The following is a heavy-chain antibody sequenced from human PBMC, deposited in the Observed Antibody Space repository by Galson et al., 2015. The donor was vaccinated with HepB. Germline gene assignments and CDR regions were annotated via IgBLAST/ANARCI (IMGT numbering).Heavy chain of an antibody. D-gene: IGHD2/OR15-2a*01. J-gene: IGHJ6*03. V-gene: IGHV3-30*18. CDR2: ISSDGNSK. Sequence: SLRLSCAASGFTFNSYAMHWVRQAPGKGLEWVAVISSDGNSKYYAESLKGRLTISRDNSKNILFLQMDSLRPADTAVYYCAKDGVSPGAAPTTVFYYYYYMDVWGKGTTVTVSS. CDR3: AKDGVSPGAAPTTVFYYYYYMDV. CDR1: GFTFNSYA.